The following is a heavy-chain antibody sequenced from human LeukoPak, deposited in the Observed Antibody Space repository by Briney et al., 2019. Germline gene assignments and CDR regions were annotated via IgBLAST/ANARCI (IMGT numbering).Heavy chain of an antibody. Sequence: SETLSLICTVSGGSMSRYYWSWIRQPPGKGLEWIGYIFYSGRTNYNPSLKSRVTLSVDTSKTQFSLKLGSVTAADTAVYYCARQPYMLGAYYFDYWGQGTLVTVSS. CDR1: GGSMSRYY. CDR3: ARQPYMLGAYYFDY. V-gene: IGHV4-59*08. D-gene: IGHD1-26*01. CDR2: IFYSGRT. J-gene: IGHJ4*02.